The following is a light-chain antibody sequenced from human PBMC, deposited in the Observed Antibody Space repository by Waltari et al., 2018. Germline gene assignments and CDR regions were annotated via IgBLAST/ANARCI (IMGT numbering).Light chain of an antibody. Sequence: QSVLTQPPSVSAAPGQRVTISCSGGHSNIGNNYVSWYRQFPGTAPKLLIYGDREGPAGVPGRFDGSKSGTSATLDITGLQAGDEADYYCGTWDSSLSGAVFGGGTHLTVL. CDR2: GDR. V-gene: IGLV1-51*02. CDR1: HSNIGNNY. J-gene: IGLJ7*01. CDR3: GTWDSSLSGAV.